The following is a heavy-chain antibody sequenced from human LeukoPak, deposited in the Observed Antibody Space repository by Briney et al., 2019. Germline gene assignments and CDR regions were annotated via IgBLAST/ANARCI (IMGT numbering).Heavy chain of an antibody. CDR2: ITTSGTST. CDR1: GFTFSSYE. D-gene: IGHD1-26*01. CDR3: VVHSATSCY. J-gene: IGHJ4*02. Sequence: PGGSLRLSCATSGFTFSSYEMNWVRQAPGKGLEWISYITTSGTSTYYADSVKGRFTISRDNGKTALSLQMNSLRAEDTAFYYCVVHSATSCYWGQGTLVTVSS. V-gene: IGHV3-48*03.